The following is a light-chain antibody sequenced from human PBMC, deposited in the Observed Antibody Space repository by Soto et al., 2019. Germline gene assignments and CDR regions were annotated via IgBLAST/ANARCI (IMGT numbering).Light chain of an antibody. CDR1: SNDVGGYKY. V-gene: IGLV2-14*01. CDR2: EVT. CDR3: SSYTSSSSLI. Sequence: QSALTQPASVSGSPGQSITISCTGTSNDVGGYKYVSWYQHHPGKAPKLMIYEVTNRPSGVSNRFSGSKSGNTASLTISGLQAEDEADYYCSSYTSSSSLIFGGGTKLTVL. J-gene: IGLJ2*01.